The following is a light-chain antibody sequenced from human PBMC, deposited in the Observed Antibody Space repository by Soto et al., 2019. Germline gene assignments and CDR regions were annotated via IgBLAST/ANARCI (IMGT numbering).Light chain of an antibody. J-gene: IGKJ2*01. V-gene: IGKV3-20*01. CDR1: QSVSRSY. CDR3: QQYGSSPPYT. CDR2: GAS. Sequence: EIVLTQSPATLSLSPGERATLSCRVSQSVSRSYLAWYQQKPGQAPRLLIYGASSRATGIPDRFSGSGSGIDFTRTISRLEPEDFAVYYCQQYGSSPPYTFGQGTKLEIK.